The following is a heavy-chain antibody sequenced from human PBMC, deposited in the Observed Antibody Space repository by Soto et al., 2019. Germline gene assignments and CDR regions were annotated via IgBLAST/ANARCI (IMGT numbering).Heavy chain of an antibody. Sequence: GGSLRLSCAASGFTFSSYGMHWVRQAPGKGLEWVAVISYDGSNKYYADSVKGRFTISRDNSKNTLYLQMNSLRAEDTAVYYCAKDYDSSGYYPSYYYYYGMDVWGQGTTVTVS. J-gene: IGHJ6*02. D-gene: IGHD3-22*01. CDR2: ISYDGSNK. CDR3: AKDYDSSGYYPSYYYYYGMDV. CDR1: GFTFSSYG. V-gene: IGHV3-30*18.